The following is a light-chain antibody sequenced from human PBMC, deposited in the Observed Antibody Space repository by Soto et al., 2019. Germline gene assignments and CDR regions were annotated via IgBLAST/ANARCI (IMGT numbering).Light chain of an antibody. J-gene: IGKJ4*01. V-gene: IGKV3-11*01. CDR3: QWRSDWPPRLT. CDR2: DAS. CDR1: ESIGNY. Sequence: EVVLTQSPATLSLSPGERATLSCRASESIGNYLAWYQQKLGQAPKLLIYDASHRAIGIPGRFSGDGSGTDFTLTIRSLKPEAFAVYYCQWRSDWPPRLTFGGGTKVEIK.